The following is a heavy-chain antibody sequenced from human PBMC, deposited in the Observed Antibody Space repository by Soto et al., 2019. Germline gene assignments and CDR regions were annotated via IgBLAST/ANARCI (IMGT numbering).Heavy chain of an antibody. D-gene: IGHD5-18*01. V-gene: IGHV3-9*01. CDR2: ISWNSGSI. CDR3: AKDRGGLYSYGPGFDY. CDR1: GFTFDDYA. J-gene: IGHJ4*02. Sequence: PGGSLRLSCAASGFTFDDYAMHWVRQAPGRGLEWVSGISWNSGSIGYADSVKGRFTISRDNAKNSLYLQMNSLRAEDTALYYCAKDRGGLYSYGPGFDYWGQGTLVTVSS.